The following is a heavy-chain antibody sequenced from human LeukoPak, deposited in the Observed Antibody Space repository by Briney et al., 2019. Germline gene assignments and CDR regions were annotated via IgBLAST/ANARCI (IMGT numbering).Heavy chain of an antibody. CDR1: GFTFSTYG. V-gene: IGHV3-23*01. CDR3: ARDLNWETY. D-gene: IGHD7-27*01. Sequence: GGSLRLFCAASGFTFSTYGMNWVRQAPGKGLEWVSGISPSGGITYYTDSVKGRFTISRDNSKNTLYLQMGSLRAEDTAVNYCARDLNWETYWGQGTLVSVSS. J-gene: IGHJ4*02. CDR2: ISPSGGIT.